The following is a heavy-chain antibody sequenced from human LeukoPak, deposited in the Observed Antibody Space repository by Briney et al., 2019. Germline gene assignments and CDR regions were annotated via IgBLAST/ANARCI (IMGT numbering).Heavy chain of an antibody. D-gene: IGHD6-13*01. V-gene: IGHV1-2*02. J-gene: IGHJ4*02. CDR3: ARDGGSSSVEGYFDY. CDR1: GYSFTAYF. Sequence: GASVKVSCKASGYSFTAYFIHWVRQAPGQGLEWMGWINPNSGGTNYAQKFQGRVTMTRDTSISTAYMELSSLRSEDTAVYYCARDGGSSSVEGYFDYWGQGTLVTVSS. CDR2: INPNSGGT.